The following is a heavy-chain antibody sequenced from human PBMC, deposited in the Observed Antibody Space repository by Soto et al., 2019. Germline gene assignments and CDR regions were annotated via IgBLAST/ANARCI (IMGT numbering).Heavy chain of an antibody. CDR3: AKDRVLARHYYFDY. CDR2: ISYDGSNK. D-gene: IGHD6-13*01. CDR1: GFTFSSYG. V-gene: IGHV3-30*18. Sequence: GGSLRLSCAASGFTFSSYGMHWVRQAPGKGLEWVAVISYDGSNKYYADSVKGRFTISRDNSKNTLYLQMNSLRAEDTAVYYCAKDRVLARHYYFDYWGQGTLVTVSS. J-gene: IGHJ4*02.